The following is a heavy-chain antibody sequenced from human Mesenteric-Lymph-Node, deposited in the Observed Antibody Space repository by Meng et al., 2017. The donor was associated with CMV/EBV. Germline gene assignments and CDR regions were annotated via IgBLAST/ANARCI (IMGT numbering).Heavy chain of an antibody. CDR3: AGYSSDWYSPYYFDY. V-gene: IGHV3-30*02. D-gene: IGHD6-19*01. CDR1: GGTFSRYV. J-gene: IGHJ4*02. Sequence: SCKASGGTFSRYVITWVRQAPGKGLEWVAFIRYDGGNKYYADSVKGRFTISRDNSKNTVFLRLNSLRAEDTAVYYCAGYSSDWYSPYYFDYWGRGTLVTVSS. CDR2: IRYDGGNK.